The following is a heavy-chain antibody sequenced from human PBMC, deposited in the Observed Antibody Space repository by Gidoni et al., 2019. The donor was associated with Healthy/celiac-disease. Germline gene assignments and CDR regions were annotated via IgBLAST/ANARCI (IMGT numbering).Heavy chain of an antibody. CDR3: APGAVAGKEFPDY. V-gene: IGHV3-43*01. CDR2: ISWDGGST. CDR1: GSTFDDYT. Sequence: EVQLVESGGVVVQPGVSLRLSCAASGSTFDDYTMPWVRPAPGKGLEWVSVISWDGGSTYYADSVKGRFTISRDNSKNSLYLQMNSLRTEDTALYYCAPGAVAGKEFPDYWGQGTLVTVSS. J-gene: IGHJ4*02. D-gene: IGHD6-19*01.